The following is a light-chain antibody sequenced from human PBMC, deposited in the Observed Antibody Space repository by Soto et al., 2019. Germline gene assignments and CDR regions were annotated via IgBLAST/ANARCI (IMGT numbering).Light chain of an antibody. CDR2: GAS. J-gene: IGKJ1*01. CDR1: QSVSSD. CDR3: QQYNSWPRT. V-gene: IGKV3-15*01. Sequence: EIVMTQSPGTLSVSPGEGATLSCRASQSVSSDLAWIQQKPGQAPRLLIYGASTRATGIPARFSGSGSGTEFPLTISSLQPEDFAVYSCQQYNSWPRTFGQGTKVEIK.